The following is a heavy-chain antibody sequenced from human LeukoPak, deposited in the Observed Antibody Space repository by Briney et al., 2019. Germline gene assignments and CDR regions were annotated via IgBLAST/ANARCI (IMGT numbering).Heavy chain of an antibody. CDR3: ARSEAWIQLWYDAFDI. D-gene: IGHD5-18*01. Sequence: ASVKVSCKASGYTFTSYYMHWVRQAPGQGLEWMGWINPNSGGTNYAQKFQGRVTMTRDTSISTAYMELSRLRSDDTAVYYCARSEAWIQLWYDAFDIWGQGTMVTVSS. J-gene: IGHJ3*02. CDR2: INPNSGGT. V-gene: IGHV1-2*02. CDR1: GYTFTSYY.